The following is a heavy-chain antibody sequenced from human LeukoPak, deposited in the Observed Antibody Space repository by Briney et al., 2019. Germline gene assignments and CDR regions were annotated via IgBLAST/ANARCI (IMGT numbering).Heavy chain of an antibody. Sequence: GGSLRPSFAASGFTFSSYAMYSVRQAPGKGLGWDSGIFGSGGSTHYADSVKGRFTISRDNSKNTVYLQMNSLRAEDTAVYYCAKTTTVYSSGRFPGWPVDYWGQGTLVTVSS. CDR1: GFTFSSYA. D-gene: IGHD6-19*01. CDR2: IFGSGGST. J-gene: IGHJ4*02. CDR3: AKTTTVYSSGRFPGWPVDY. V-gene: IGHV3-23*01.